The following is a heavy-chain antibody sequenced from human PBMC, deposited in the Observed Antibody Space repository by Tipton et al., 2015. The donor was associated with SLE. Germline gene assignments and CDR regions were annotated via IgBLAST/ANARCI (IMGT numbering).Heavy chain of an antibody. D-gene: IGHD5-12*01. CDR3: ATGVACWPHYMDV. V-gene: IGHV1-8*01. CDR1: GSTFSNYD. CDR2: MNPSYGNT. J-gene: IGHJ6*03. Sequence: QSGPEVKKPGASVKVSCKASGSTFSNYDINWVRQAAGQGLEWMGWMNPSYGNTAYAQKFQGRVTLSRDTSTNTAYMELSSLRSEDTAGYYCATGVACWPHYMDVWGKGTTVTVSS.